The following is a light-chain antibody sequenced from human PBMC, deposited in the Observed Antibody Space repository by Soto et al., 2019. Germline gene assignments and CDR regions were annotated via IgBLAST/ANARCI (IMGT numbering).Light chain of an antibody. CDR2: EVS. J-gene: IGLJ3*02. CDR1: SSDVGGYNY. Sequence: QSALTQPASVSGSPGQSITISCTGTSSDVGGYNYVSWYQQHPGKAPKLMIYEVSKRPSGVPDRFSGSKSGNKASLTVSGRQADDEADYYCNSYAGSNNWVFGGGTKLTVL. CDR3: NSYAGSNNWV. V-gene: IGLV2-8*01.